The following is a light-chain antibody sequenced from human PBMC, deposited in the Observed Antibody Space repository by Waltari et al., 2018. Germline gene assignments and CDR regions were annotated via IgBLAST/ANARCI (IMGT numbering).Light chain of an antibody. CDR1: QTIRTTY. CDR3: QQYDVSPLT. J-gene: IGKJ4*01. CDR2: GAF. V-gene: IGKV3-20*01. Sequence: EILLTQSPGTLSLSPGEGATLSCRTSQTIRTTYLAWYQQKPGQAPTLLIYGAFTRATGIPDRFTGSGSGKDFSLTISSLEPEDFATYYCQQYDVSPLTFGGGTKVEIK.